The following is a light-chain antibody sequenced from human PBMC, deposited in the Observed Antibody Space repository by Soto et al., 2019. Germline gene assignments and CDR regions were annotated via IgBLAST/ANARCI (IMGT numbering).Light chain of an antibody. CDR1: QSIRSN. Sequence: IGMTQSPTTLSVSPGERATLSCRASQSIRSNLAWYHQKPGQAPRLLIYGASTRATGTPDRFSGSGSGTEFTLTIRRLEPEDFAVYFCQHYVYPQWTFGPGTKVDIK. CDR3: QHYVYPQWT. V-gene: IGKV3D-15*01. CDR2: GAS. J-gene: IGKJ1*01.